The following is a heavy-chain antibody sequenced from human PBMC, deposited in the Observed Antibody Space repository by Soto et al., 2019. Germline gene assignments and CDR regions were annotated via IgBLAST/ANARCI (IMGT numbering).Heavy chain of an antibody. D-gene: IGHD2-2*01. V-gene: IGHV5-10-1*01. J-gene: IGHJ6*02. CDR3: ARKNIVVVPAAMTVKYYYYGMAV. CDR1: GYSFTSYW. Sequence: GESLKISCKGSGYSFTSYWISWVRQMPGKGLEWMGRIDPSDSYTNYSPSFQGHVTISADKSISTAYLQWSSLKASDTAMYYCARKNIVVVPAAMTVKYYYYGMAVSVQGTMVT. CDR2: IDPSDSYT.